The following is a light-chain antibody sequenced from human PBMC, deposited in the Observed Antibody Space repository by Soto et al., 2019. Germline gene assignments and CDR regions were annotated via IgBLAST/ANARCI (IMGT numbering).Light chain of an antibody. CDR2: LGS. CDR3: MQTLQTRA. J-gene: IGKJ1*01. Sequence: DIVMTQSPLSLPVTPGEPASISCRSSQSLLYSNGYNYLDWYLQKPGQSPQLLIYLGSSRASGVPDRFSGSGSGTDFTLKISRVEAEDVGIYYCMQTLQTRAFGQGTKVAIK. CDR1: QSLLYSNGYNY. V-gene: IGKV2-28*01.